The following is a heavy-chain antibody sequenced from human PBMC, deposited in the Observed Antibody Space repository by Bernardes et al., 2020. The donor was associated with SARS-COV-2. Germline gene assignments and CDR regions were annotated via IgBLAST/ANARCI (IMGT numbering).Heavy chain of an antibody. J-gene: IGHJ4*02. Sequence: ASVKVSCKVFGYSLLDLSMHWVRQAPGKGLEWMGGLDPEDTETIYAQKFRGRVTMTEDTSTDTAYMSLSSLRSDDTAMYYCATAPSDSSGYYFDYWGQGTLVTGSS. CDR2: LDPEDTET. D-gene: IGHD3-22*01. CDR3: ATAPSDSSGYYFDY. CDR1: GYSLLDLS. V-gene: IGHV1-24*01.